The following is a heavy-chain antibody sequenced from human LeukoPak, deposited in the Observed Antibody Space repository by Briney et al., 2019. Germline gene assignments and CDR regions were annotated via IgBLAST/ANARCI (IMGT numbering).Heavy chain of an antibody. CDR1: GYTFTSYD. Sequence: GSVKVSCKASGYTFTSYDINWVRQATGQGLEWMGWMNPNSGNTGYAQKFQGRVTMTRNTSISTAYMELSSLRSEDTDVYYCARGPYYYYGMDVWGEGTTVTVSS. CDR2: MNPNSGNT. CDR3: ARGPYYYYGMDV. V-gene: IGHV1-8*01. J-gene: IGHJ6*04.